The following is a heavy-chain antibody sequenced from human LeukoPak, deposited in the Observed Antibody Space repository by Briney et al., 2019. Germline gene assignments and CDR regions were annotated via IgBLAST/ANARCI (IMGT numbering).Heavy chain of an antibody. J-gene: IGHJ4*02. V-gene: IGHV3-23*01. Sequence: GGSLRLSCAASGFTFSSYAMSWVRQAPGKGLEWVSAISGSGGSTYYADSVKGRFTISRDNSKNTLYLQMNSLRAEDTAVYYCAKAIGYCSGGSCYSLGFDYWGQGTLVTVSS. CDR1: GFTFSSYA. D-gene: IGHD2-15*01. CDR2: ISGSGGST. CDR3: AKAIGYCSGGSCYSLGFDY.